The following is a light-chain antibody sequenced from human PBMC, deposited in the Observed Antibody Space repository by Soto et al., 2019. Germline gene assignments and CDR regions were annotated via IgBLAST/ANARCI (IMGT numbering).Light chain of an antibody. Sequence: IVMTQSPDSLSVSPGERVTLSCRASQTVYSNLAWYRHKPGQAPRLLVSDASTVATGVPVRFRGSGSGTEFTLTINTLQYEYSAVYYCQQYHTWPVTFGGGTKVEI. CDR2: DAS. V-gene: IGKV3-15*01. J-gene: IGKJ4*01. CDR3: QQYHTWPVT. CDR1: QTVYSN.